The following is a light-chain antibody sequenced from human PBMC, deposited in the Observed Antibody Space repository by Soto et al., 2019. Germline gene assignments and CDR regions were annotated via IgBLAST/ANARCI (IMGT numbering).Light chain of an antibody. CDR2: DSS. CDR3: QQYNNWPPIT. J-gene: IGKJ5*01. Sequence: EIVLTQSLATTSVSPGYRATRSCTSSQSVSSNLAWYQQKPGQAPRLLIYDSSNRAAGIPARFSGSGSGTEFTLTISSLQSEDFAVYYCQQYNNWPPITFGQGKRRAIK. V-gene: IGKV3D-15*01. CDR1: QSVSSN.